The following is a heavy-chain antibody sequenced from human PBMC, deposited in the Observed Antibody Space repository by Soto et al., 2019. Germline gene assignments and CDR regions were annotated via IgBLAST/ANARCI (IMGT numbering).Heavy chain of an antibody. D-gene: IGHD2-2*01. J-gene: IGHJ4*02. V-gene: IGHV4-39*01. CDR3: ARHTSRGYSSSWFFDD. CDR2: SYYSAGS. CDR1: GGSVGSSGYY. Sequence: QLQLQESGPGLVKPSETLSLICNVSGGSVGSSGYYWGWIRQAPGKGLEWIVSSYYSAGSYYNPSLKTRVPTSMDASTNQFSLTMTSVTAADTAVYYCARHTSRGYSSSWFFDDWGQGTLVTVSS.